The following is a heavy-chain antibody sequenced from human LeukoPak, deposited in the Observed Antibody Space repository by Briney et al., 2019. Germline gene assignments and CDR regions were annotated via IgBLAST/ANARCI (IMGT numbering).Heavy chain of an antibody. Sequence: SETLSLTCTVSGGSISGYYWSWIRQPPGKGLEWIGEINHSGSTNYNPSLKSRVTISVDTSKNQFSLKLSSVTAADTAVYYCARAQQVLRYFYYWGQGTLVTVSS. CDR2: INHSGST. D-gene: IGHD3-9*01. J-gene: IGHJ4*02. CDR3: ARAQQVLRYFYY. V-gene: IGHV4-34*01. CDR1: GGSISGYY.